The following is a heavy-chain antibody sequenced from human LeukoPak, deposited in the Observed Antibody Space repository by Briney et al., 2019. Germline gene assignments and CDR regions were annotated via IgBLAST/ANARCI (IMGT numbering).Heavy chain of an antibody. CDR2: IYYSGST. Sequence: PSETLSLTCTVSGGSISSYYWSWIRQPPGKGLEWIGCIYYSGSTNYNPSLKSRVTISVDTSKNQFSLKLSSVTAADTAVYYCARVPYYDSSGYYYYYYYGMDVWGQGTTVTVSS. CDR3: ARVPYYDSSGYYYYYYYGMDV. J-gene: IGHJ6*02. D-gene: IGHD3-22*01. CDR1: GGSISSYY. V-gene: IGHV4-59*01.